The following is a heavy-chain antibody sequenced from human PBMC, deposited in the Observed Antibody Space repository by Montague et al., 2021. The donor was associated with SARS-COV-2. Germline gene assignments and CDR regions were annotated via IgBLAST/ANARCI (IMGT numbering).Heavy chain of an antibody. D-gene: IGHD3-22*01. Sequence: SETLSLTCARLVLWYSGADRKSIRLHSSNTLNSYAVFYLRGRTNYNPSLKSRVIISVDTSTNQFSLKLSYVTAADTAVYYCARKTRGWLSRPPYKYYFDYGGQGTLVSVSS. V-gene: IGHV4-34*01. J-gene: IGHJ4*02. CDR3: ARKTRGWLSRPPYKYYFDY. CDR2: FYLRGRT. CDR1: VLWYSGAD.